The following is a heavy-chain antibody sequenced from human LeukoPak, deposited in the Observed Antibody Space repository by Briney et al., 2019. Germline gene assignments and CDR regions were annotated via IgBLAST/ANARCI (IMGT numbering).Heavy chain of an antibody. CDR3: ARDSSSWYFLGAFDI. D-gene: IGHD6-13*01. Sequence: SGGSLRLSCAASGFTFSSYEMNWVRQAPGKGLEWISYISRRGSTIYYADSVKGRFTSSRDNSKNTLYLKMNSLRAEDTAVYYCARDSSSWYFLGAFDIWGQGTMVTVSS. J-gene: IGHJ3*02. CDR2: ISRRGSTI. CDR1: GFTFSSYE. V-gene: IGHV3-48*03.